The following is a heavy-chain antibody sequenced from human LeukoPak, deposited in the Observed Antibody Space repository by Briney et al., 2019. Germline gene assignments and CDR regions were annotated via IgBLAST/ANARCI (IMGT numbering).Heavy chain of an antibody. Sequence: SETLSLTCTVSGGSISSDYWSWIRQPPGKGLEWTGHIYYSWRTNYNPSLMSRATISVDTSNNQFSLKLSSVTAADTAVYYCARRGDRDITPLDHWGQGTVVTVSS. CDR2: IYYSWRT. CDR1: GGSISSDY. V-gene: IGHV4-59*08. D-gene: IGHD2-15*01. CDR3: ARRGDRDITPLDH. J-gene: IGHJ4*02.